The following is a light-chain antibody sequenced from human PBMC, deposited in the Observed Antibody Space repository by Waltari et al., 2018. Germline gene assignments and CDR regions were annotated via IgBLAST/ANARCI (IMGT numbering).Light chain of an antibody. V-gene: IGKV3-20*01. J-gene: IGKJ2*01. Sequence: EIVLTQSPGTLSLSPGERATLSCRASQSISTNYLAWYQQRPGQAPRLLISGASSRPTGIPDRFSVSGSGTDFTLTISRLEPEDFVVYYCQQYGSSPRTFGQGTKLEIK. CDR1: QSISTNY. CDR3: QQYGSSPRT. CDR2: GAS.